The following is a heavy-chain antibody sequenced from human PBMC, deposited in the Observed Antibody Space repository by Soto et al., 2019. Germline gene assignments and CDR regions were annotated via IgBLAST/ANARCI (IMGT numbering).Heavy chain of an antibody. Sequence: GESLKISCAASGFTFSSYAMHWVRQAPGKGLEWVAVISYDGSNKYYADSVKGRFTISRDNSKNTLYLQMNSLRAEDTAVYYCAKGPAIVLVPAAMNYYYGMGVWGQGTTVTVSS. CDR3: AKGPAIVLVPAAMNYYYGMGV. CDR2: ISYDGSNK. D-gene: IGHD2-2*01. CDR1: GFTFSSYA. J-gene: IGHJ6*02. V-gene: IGHV3-30-3*01.